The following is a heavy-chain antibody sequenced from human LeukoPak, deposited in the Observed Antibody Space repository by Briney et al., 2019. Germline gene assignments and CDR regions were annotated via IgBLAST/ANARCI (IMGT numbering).Heavy chain of an antibody. D-gene: IGHD1-26*01. CDR3: ARQGAVGATGFDF. Sequence: SETLSLTCSVSGDSISGISYYWGWIRQPPGKGLEWIGKIYYSGSPYNNPSLESRVVISLDTSRNQFSLKLTSVTVTDTAVYYCARQGAVGATGFDFWGQGILVTVSS. V-gene: IGHV4-39*01. CDR1: GDSISGISYY. CDR2: IYYSGSP. J-gene: IGHJ4*02.